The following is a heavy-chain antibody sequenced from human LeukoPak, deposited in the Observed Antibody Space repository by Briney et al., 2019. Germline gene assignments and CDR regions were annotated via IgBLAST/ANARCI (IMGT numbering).Heavy chain of an antibody. CDR1: GGSISSYD. J-gene: IGHJ4*02. D-gene: IGHD3-22*01. Sequence: SESLSLTCTVSGGSISSYDWSWIRRPPGKGLEWIGYIYYSESTNYNPSLKSRVTISVDTSKNQFSLKLSSVTAADTAVYYCARGRMPDYYDSSGYQRRFDYWGQGTLVTVSS. CDR2: IYYSEST. V-gene: IGHV4-59*01. CDR3: ARGRMPDYYDSSGYQRRFDY.